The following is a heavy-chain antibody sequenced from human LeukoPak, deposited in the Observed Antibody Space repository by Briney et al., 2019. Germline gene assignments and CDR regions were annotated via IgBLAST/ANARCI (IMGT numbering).Heavy chain of an antibody. CDR3: ARCSGSTSFTPGVCARIDY. CDR1: GFFFSNNA. D-gene: IGHD2-2*01. Sequence: GGSLRLSCAASGFFFSNNAMSWVRQAPGKGLEWVSSLDTTGASTFFADSVRGRFIVSRDNSKNTLYLQMNSLRAEDTAVYYCARCSGSTSFTPGVCARIDYWGQGTLVTVSS. J-gene: IGHJ4*02. V-gene: IGHV3-23*01. CDR2: LDTTGAST.